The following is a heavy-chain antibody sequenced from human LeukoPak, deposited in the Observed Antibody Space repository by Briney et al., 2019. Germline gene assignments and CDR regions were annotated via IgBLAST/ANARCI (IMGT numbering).Heavy chain of an antibody. CDR1: GFTFSRYA. CDR3: ARDQYDTWSRRGNFDS. J-gene: IGHJ4*02. V-gene: IGHV3-7*03. CDR2: IKLDGSEK. Sequence: PGGSLRLSCATSGFTFSRYAMHWVRQAPGKGLEWVANIKLDGSEKNYVDSVKGRFTISRDNTKNSLYLQMNSLRAEDTAVFYCARDQYDTWSRRGNFDSWGQGTLVIVSS. D-gene: IGHD3/OR15-3a*01.